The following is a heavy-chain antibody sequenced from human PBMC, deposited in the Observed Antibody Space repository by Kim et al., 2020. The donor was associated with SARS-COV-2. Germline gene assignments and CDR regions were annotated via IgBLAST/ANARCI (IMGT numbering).Heavy chain of an antibody. CDR2: ISGSGGST. V-gene: IGHV3-23*01. CDR3: AKDSSIAAAGTVYYYYGMDV. Sequence: GGSLRLSCAASGFTFSSYAMSWVRQAPGKGLEWVSAISGSGGSTYYADSVKGRFTISRDNSKNTLYLQMNSLRAEDTAVYYCAKDSSIAAAGTVYYYYGMDVSGQGTTVTVSS. J-gene: IGHJ6*02. CDR1: GFTFSSYA. D-gene: IGHD6-13*01.